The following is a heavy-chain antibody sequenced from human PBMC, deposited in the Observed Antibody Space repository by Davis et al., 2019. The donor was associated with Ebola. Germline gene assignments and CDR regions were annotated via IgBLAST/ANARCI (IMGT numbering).Heavy chain of an antibody. V-gene: IGHV4-4*02. CDR2: VYHSGSA. J-gene: IGHJ4*02. D-gene: IGHD5-12*01. Sequence: MPSETLSLTCTVSGGSISTAIWWSWVRRPPGKGLEWIGEVYHSGSAKYSPSLKSRVSISLDKSQNRFSLRLDSVTAADTATYYCRYTGYDQQLLYHDYWGQGIVVTASS. CDR3: RYTGYDQQLLYHDY. CDR1: GGSISTAIW.